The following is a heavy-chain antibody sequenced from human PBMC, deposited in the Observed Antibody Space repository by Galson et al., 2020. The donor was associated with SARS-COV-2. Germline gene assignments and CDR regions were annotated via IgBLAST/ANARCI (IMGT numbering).Heavy chain of an antibody. CDR3: VKDRQVVSYATLDT. J-gene: IGHJ3*02. Sequence: GGSLRPPCAASGFPFKNYAMAWVRQAPGKGLEWVSSFRFSGGATYYADSVKGRFTIPRDNSKNTLFLQMNSLRAEDTAINYSVKDRQVVSYATLDTWGQGTMGTVSS. CDR2: FRFSGGAT. D-gene: IGHD1-26*01. V-gene: IGHV3-23*01. CDR1: GFPFKNYA.